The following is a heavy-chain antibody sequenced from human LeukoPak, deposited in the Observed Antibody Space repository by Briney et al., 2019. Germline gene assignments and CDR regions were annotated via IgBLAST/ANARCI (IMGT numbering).Heavy chain of an antibody. Sequence: SETLSLTCTVSGGSISSYYWSWIRQPPGKGLEWIGYIYYSGSTSYNPSLKSRVTISVDTSKKQFSLKLSSVTAADTAVYYCARGRSSYGLDVWGKGTTVTVSS. CDR2: IYYSGST. V-gene: IGHV4-59*01. J-gene: IGHJ6*04. CDR1: GGSISSYY. CDR3: ARGRSSYGLDV.